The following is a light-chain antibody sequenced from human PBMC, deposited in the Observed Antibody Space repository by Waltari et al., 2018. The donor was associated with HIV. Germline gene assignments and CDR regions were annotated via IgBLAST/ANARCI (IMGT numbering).Light chain of an antibody. CDR1: SSAVGSYNL. Sequence: QSALTQPASVSGSPGQSITISCPGTSSAVGSYNLVSWYQQHPGKAPKLRIYEVSKRPSGVSNRFSGSKSGNTASLTIAGLQAEDEADYYCCSYAGSSTLVFGGGTKLTVL. CDR3: CSYAGSSTLV. CDR2: EVS. J-gene: IGLJ2*01. V-gene: IGLV2-23*02.